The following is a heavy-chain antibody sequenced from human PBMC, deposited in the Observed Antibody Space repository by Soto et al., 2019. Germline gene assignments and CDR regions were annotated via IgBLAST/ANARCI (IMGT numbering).Heavy chain of an antibody. CDR1: GFTFSSYA. CDR3: AKATDLTVYSPLDY. V-gene: IGHV3-23*01. D-gene: IGHD5-18*01. J-gene: IGHJ4*02. Sequence: GGSLRLSCAASGFTFSSYAMSWVRQAPGKGLEWVSAISGSGGSTYYADSVKGRFTISRDDSKNTVYLQMNGLRAEDTAVYYCAKATDLTVYSPLDYWGQGTLVTVSS. CDR2: ISGSGGST.